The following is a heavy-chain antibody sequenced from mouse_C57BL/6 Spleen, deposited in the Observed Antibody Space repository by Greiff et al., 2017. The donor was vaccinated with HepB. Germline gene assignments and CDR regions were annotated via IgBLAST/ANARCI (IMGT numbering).Heavy chain of an antibody. CDR1: GFTFSSYA. V-gene: IGHV5-9-1*02. Sequence: EVKLMESGEGLVKPGGSLKLSCAASGFTFSSYAMSWVRQTPEKRLEWVAYISSGGDYIYYADTVKGRFTISRDNARNTLYLQMSSLKSEDTAMYYCTRDYGRSGDYFDYWGQGTTLTVSS. D-gene: IGHD1-1*01. CDR2: ISSGGDYI. J-gene: IGHJ2*01. CDR3: TRDYGRSGDYFDY.